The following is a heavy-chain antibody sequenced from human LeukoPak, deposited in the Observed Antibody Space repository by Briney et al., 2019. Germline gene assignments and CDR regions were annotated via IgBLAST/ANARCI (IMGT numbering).Heavy chain of an antibody. CDR1: GYTLTELS. V-gene: IGHV1-24*01. Sequence: ASVKVSCKVSGYTLTELSMHWVRQAPGKGLEWMGGFDPEDGETIYAQKFRGRVTMTEDTSTDTAYMELSSLRSEDTAVYYCANHGYSSSWYVSWGQGTLVTVSS. J-gene: IGHJ5*02. CDR3: ANHGYSSSWYVS. D-gene: IGHD6-13*01. CDR2: FDPEDGET.